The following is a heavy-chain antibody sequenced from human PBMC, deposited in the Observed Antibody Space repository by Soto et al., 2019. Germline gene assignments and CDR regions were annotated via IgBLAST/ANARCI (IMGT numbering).Heavy chain of an antibody. CDR3: AADTMKYQLPIYEAFDI. J-gene: IGHJ3*02. Sequence: ASVKVSCKASGFTFTSSAMQWVRQARGQRLEWIGWIVVGSGNTNYAQKFQERVTITRDMSTSTAYMELSSLRSEGTAVYYCAADTMKYQLPIYEAFDIWGQGTMVTVSS. D-gene: IGHD2-2*01. CDR1: GFTFTSSA. V-gene: IGHV1-58*02. CDR2: IVVGSGNT.